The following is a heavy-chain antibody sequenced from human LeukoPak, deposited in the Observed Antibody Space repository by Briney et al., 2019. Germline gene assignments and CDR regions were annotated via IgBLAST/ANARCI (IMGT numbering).Heavy chain of an antibody. CDR2: IHPGDSDT. CDR1: GYIFTSYW. D-gene: IGHD6-13*01. CDR3: ARHGPYSSSWSAPDY. V-gene: IGHV5-51*01. Sequence: GESLKISCKGSGYIFTSYWIGWVRQMPGKGLEWMGIIHPGDSDTRYSPSFQGQVTISADKSISTAYLQWSSLKASDTAMYYCARHGPYSSSWSAPDYWGQGTLVTVSS. J-gene: IGHJ4*02.